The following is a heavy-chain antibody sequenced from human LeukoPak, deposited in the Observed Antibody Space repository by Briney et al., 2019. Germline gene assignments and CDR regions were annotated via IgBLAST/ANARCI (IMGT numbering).Heavy chain of an antibody. J-gene: IGHJ4*02. CDR2: IKQDGSEK. V-gene: IGHV3-7*03. CDR3: ARSPDWLRQHSYFDY. CDR1: GFTFSSYW. Sequence: PGGSLRLSCAASGFTFSSYWMSWVRQAPGKGLEWVANIKQDGSEKYYVDSMKGRFTISRDNAKNSLYLQMNSLRAEDTAVYYCARSPDWLRQHSYFDYWGQGTLVTVSS. D-gene: IGHD5-12*01.